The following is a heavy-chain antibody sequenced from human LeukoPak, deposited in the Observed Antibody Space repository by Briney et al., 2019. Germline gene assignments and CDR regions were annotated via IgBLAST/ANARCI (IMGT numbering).Heavy chain of an antibody. V-gene: IGHV3-23*01. Sequence: PGGSLRLSCAASGFTFSSYAMSWVRQAPGKGLEWVSAISGSGGSTYYADSVKGRFTISRDNSKNTLYLQMNSLRAEDTAVYYCARGNDYGDQTLDYWGQGTLVTVSS. CDR3: ARGNDYGDQTLDY. J-gene: IGHJ4*02. D-gene: IGHD4-17*01. CDR1: GFTFSSYA. CDR2: ISGSGGST.